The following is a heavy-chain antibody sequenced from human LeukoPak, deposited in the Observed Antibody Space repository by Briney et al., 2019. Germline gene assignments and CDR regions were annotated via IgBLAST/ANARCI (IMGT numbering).Heavy chain of an antibody. CDR3: ARKPDWFDP. V-gene: IGHV4-34*01. J-gene: IGHJ5*02. CDR2: INHSGST. CDR1: GGSFSGYY. Sequence: ASETLSLTCAVYGGSFSGYYWSWIRQPPGKGLEWIGEINHSGSTNYNPSLKSRVTISVDTSKNQFSLKLSSVTAADTAVYYCARKPDWFDPWGQGTLVTVSS.